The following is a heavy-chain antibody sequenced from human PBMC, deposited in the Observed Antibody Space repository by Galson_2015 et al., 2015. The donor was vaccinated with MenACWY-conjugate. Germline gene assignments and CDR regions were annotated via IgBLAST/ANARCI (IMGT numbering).Heavy chain of an antibody. CDR3: ARHPPGGRGMDV. Sequence: QSGAEVKKPGESLKISFKGSGYRFINYWIGWVRQMPGKGLQWMGLIDPVNSNVRYSPSFQGQVTISADESISTAYLQWSSLKASDTAMYYCARHPPGGRGMDVWGRGTTVTVSS. V-gene: IGHV5-51*01. J-gene: IGHJ6*02. CDR1: GYRFINYW. D-gene: IGHD1-26*01. CDR2: IDPVNSNV.